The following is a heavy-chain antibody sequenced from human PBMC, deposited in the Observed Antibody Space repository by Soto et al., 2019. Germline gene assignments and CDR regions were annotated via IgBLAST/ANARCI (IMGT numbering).Heavy chain of an antibody. D-gene: IGHD2-15*01. CDR3: ARVRGFVVEDWAFDI. CDR2: INPSGGST. J-gene: IGHJ3*02. CDR1: GYTFTSYY. V-gene: IGHV1-46*01. Sequence: GASVKVSCKASGYTFTSYYMHWVRQAPGQGLEWMGIINPSGGSTSYAQKFQGRVTMTRDTSTSTVYMELSSLRSEDTAVYYCARVRGFVVEDWAFDIWGQGTMVTVSS.